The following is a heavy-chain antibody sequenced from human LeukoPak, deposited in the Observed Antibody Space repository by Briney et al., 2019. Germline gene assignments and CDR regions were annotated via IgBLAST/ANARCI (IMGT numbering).Heavy chain of an antibody. D-gene: IGHD3-10*02. J-gene: IGHJ6*04. CDR3: AELGITMIGGV. V-gene: IGHV3-48*01. CDR1: GFTFSSYS. CDR2: ISSGSGTI. Sequence: PGGSLRLSCAASGFTFSSYSMNWVRQAPGKGLVWVAYISSGSGTIYYADSVQGRFTISRDNAKNSVYLQMNSLRAEDTAVYYCAELGITMIGGVWGKGTTVTISS.